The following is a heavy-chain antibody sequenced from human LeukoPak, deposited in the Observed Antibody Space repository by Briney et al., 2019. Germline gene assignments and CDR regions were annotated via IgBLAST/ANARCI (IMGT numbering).Heavy chain of an antibody. V-gene: IGHV3-64*01. J-gene: IGHJ6*03. CDR1: GFTFNRYT. Sequence: PGGSLRLSCAASGFTFNRYTMHWVRQALGKGPEYVSGISSNGGSTYYANSVKGRFSISRDNSKNTLYLQMGSLRTEDMAVYYCARDLFITTNREYYYYMDVWGKGTTVTVSS. D-gene: IGHD3-22*01. CDR3: ARDLFITTNREYYYYMDV. CDR2: ISSNGGST.